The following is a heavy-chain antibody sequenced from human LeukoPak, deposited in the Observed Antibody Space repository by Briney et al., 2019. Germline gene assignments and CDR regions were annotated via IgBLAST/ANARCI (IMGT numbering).Heavy chain of an antibody. V-gene: IGHV3-21*01. CDR2: ISSISSYI. D-gene: IGHD1-26*01. CDR1: GFTFSSYS. Sequence: PGGSLRLSCAASGFTFSSYSMNWVRQAPGKGLEWVSSISSISSYIFYADSLKGRFTISRDNSKNTLYLQMNSLRAEDTAVYYCARDRPSGSLDYWGQGTLVTVSS. CDR3: ARDRPSGSLDY. J-gene: IGHJ4*02.